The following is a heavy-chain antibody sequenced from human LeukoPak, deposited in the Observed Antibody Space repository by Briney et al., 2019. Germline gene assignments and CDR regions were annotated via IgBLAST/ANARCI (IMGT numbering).Heavy chain of an antibody. CDR1: GGSISSSNW. J-gene: IGHJ4*02. D-gene: IGHD3-10*01. CDR2: IYHSGST. CDR3: ARGGFYYGSGSLYYFDY. Sequence: SGTLSLTCAVSGGSISSSNWWSWVRQPPGKGLEWIGEIYHSGSTNYNPSPKSRVTISVDKSKNQFSLKLSSVTAADTAVYYCARGGFYYGSGSLYYFDYWGQGTLVTVSS. V-gene: IGHV4-4*02.